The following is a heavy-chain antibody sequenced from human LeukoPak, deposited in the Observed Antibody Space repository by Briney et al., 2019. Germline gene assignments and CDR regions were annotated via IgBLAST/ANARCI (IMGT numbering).Heavy chain of an antibody. CDR3: ARDPEDYYDSSAYYDGFDM. V-gene: IGHV3-7*01. CDR1: GFTFSSYW. J-gene: IGHJ3*02. Sequence: GGSLRLSCAASGFTFSSYWVSWVRQAPGKGLEWVANIKHDGSVQYCVDSVKGRFTISRDNAKNSLYLQMNSLRAEDTAVYYCARDPEDYYDSSAYYDGFDMWGQGTMVTVSS. CDR2: IKHDGSVQ. D-gene: IGHD3-22*01.